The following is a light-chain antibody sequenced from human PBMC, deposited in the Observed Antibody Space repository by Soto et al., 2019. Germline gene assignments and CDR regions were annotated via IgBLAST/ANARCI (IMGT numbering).Light chain of an antibody. CDR1: QSVSSTY. Sequence: EIVFTQSPGTLSLSPGERATLSCRASQSVSSTYLAWYQQKPGQAPSLLIYGARSRATGIPDRFSGSGSGTDFTLTINRLEPEDFAVYYCQQFGSSPRTFGQGTKLEIK. CDR3: QQFGSSPRT. J-gene: IGKJ2*01. CDR2: GAR. V-gene: IGKV3-20*01.